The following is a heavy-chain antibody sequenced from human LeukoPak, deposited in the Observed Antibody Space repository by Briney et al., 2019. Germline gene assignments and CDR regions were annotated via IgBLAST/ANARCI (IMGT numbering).Heavy chain of an antibody. D-gene: IGHD6-13*01. Sequence: GASVKVSCKASGYTFTSYAMNWVRQAPGQGLEWMGWINTNTGNPTYAQGFTGRFVFSLDTSVNKAYLQISSLKAEDTAVYYCARGVSKQLVPNYYYYGMDVWGQGTTVTVSS. CDR1: GYTFTSYA. CDR3: ARGVSKQLVPNYYYYGMDV. V-gene: IGHV7-4-1*02. CDR2: INTNTGNP. J-gene: IGHJ6*02.